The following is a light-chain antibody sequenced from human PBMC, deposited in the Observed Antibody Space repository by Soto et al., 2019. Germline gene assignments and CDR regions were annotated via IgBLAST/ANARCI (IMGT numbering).Light chain of an antibody. V-gene: IGKV1-5*01. Sequence: DIQMAQSPSTLSASVGDRVTITCRASQTIDSWLAWYQHKPGKAAKVLIYDASSLETGVPSRFSGSGSGTEFSLTISSLRPDDFATCYCQQYDTHPLTFGQRTKVEIK. CDR2: DAS. J-gene: IGKJ1*01. CDR1: QTIDSW. CDR3: QQYDTHPLT.